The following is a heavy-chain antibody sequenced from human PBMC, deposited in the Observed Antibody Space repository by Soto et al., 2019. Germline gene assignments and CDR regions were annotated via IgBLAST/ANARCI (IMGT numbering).Heavy chain of an antibody. Sequence: GGSLRLSCAASGFTFSSYWMHWVRQAPGKGLVWVSRINSDGSTTNYADSVKGRFTISRDTAKNTLYLQMNSLRVEDSAVYYCAREAAVAGPPVDYWGQGTLVTVSS. J-gene: IGHJ4*02. V-gene: IGHV3-74*01. CDR3: AREAAVAGPPVDY. D-gene: IGHD6-19*01. CDR1: GFTFSSYW. CDR2: INSDGSTT.